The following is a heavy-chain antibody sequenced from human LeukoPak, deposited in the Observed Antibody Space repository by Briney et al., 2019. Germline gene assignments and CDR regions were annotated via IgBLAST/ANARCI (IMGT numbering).Heavy chain of an antibody. CDR3: ARNYYDTSGYYYFDY. D-gene: IGHD3-22*01. V-gene: IGHV5-51*01. CDR1: GYNFTSYW. CDR2: IYPGDSET. J-gene: IGHJ4*02. Sequence: GASLKISCKGSGYNFTSYWIGWVRQLPGKGLEWMGIIYPGDSETRYNPSLQGQVTISADKSISTAYLQWSSLKASDTAMYYCARNYYDTSGYYYFDYWGQGTLVTVSS.